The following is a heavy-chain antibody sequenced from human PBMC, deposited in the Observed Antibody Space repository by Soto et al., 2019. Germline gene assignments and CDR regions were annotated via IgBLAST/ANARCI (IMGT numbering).Heavy chain of an antibody. J-gene: IGHJ4*02. D-gene: IGHD3-22*01. V-gene: IGHV3-30-3*01. CDR1: GFTFSSYA. CDR2: ISYDGSNK. Sequence: GGSLRLSCAASGFTFSSYAMHWVRQAPGKGLEWVAVISYDGSNKYYADSVKGRFTISRDNSKNTLYLQMNSLRAEDTAVYYCARAPITMIVVVIQTPDYWGKGTLVTVSS. CDR3: ARAPITMIVVVIQTPDY.